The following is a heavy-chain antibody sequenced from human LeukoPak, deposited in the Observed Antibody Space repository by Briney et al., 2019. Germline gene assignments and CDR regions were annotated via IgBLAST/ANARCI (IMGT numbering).Heavy chain of an antibody. J-gene: IGHJ5*02. D-gene: IGHD2-15*01. V-gene: IGHV1-2*02. CDR3: ARGNPYKLLLRPQSNWFDP. CDR2: INPNSGGT. Sequence: ASVKVSCKASGYTFTGYYMHWVRQAPGQGLEWMGWINPNSGGTNYAQKFQARVTMTRDTSISTAYMELSRLRSDDTAVYYCARGNPYKLLLRPQSNWFDPWGQGTLVTVSS. CDR1: GYTFTGYY.